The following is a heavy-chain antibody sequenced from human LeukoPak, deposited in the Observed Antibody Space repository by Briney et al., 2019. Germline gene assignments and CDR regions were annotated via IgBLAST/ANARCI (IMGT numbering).Heavy chain of an antibody. CDR3: AKEEWELIDY. V-gene: IGHV3-23*01. D-gene: IGHD1-26*01. J-gene: IGHJ4*02. CDR2: ISGSGGST. Sequence: GGSLRLSCAASGFNFNTYTMNWVRQAPGKGLEWVSAISGSGGSTYYADSVKGRFTISRDNSKNTLYLQMNSLRAEDTAVYYCAKEEWELIDYWGQGTLVTVSS. CDR1: GFNFNTYT.